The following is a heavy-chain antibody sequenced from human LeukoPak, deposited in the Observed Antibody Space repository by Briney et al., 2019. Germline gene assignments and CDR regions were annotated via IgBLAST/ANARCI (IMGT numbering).Heavy chain of an antibody. J-gene: IGHJ3*02. CDR1: GFTFSSYG. V-gene: IGHV3-33*06. CDR3: AKADATIGGAFDT. D-gene: IGHD3-16*01. Sequence: GGSLRLSCAASGFTFSSYGMHWVRQAPGKGLEWVAVIWYDGSNRFYTDSVKGRFTVSRDNANNTLYLQMNSLTAEDTAVYYCAKADATIGGAFDTWGQGTMVIVSS. CDR2: IWYDGSNR.